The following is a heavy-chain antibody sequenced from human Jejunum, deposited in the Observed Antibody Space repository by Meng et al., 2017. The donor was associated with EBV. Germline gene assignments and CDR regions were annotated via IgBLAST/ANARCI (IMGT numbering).Heavy chain of an antibody. D-gene: IGHD5-24*01. CDR1: GYTFTTHH. CDR2: MSPDNGDT. V-gene: IGHV1-8*01. Sequence: QVQLGQAGGGVKKPGASVKVSCKASGYTFTTHHINWVRQATGQGLEYMGWMSPDNGDTGYAQNFQGRLTMTRDTSISTAYMELSSLTSDDTAVYYCARGDGYNLYWGQGTLVTVSS. CDR3: ARGDGYNLY. J-gene: IGHJ4*02.